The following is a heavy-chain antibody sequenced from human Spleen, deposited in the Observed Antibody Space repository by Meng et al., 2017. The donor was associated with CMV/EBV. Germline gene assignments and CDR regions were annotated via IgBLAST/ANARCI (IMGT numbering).Heavy chain of an antibody. Sequence: KSRVTISIDTSKNQFSLQLSPVTAADTAVYYCARVTVTTYWLDPWGQGTLVTVSS. CDR3: ARVTVTTYWLDP. D-gene: IGHD4-17*01. J-gene: IGHJ5*02. V-gene: IGHV4-30-2*04.